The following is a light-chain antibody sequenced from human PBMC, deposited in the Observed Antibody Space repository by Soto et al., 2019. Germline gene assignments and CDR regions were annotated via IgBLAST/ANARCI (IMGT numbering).Light chain of an antibody. V-gene: IGKV3-15*01. J-gene: IGKJ4*01. CDR2: GAS. CDR1: QSISSN. Sequence: EIVMTQSPATLSVSPGERATLSCRASQSISSNLDWYQQKPGQAPRLLIYGASTRDTGIPARFSGSGSGTEFTLTISSLQSEDFAVYYCQQYNNWPPLTFGGGTNVEIK. CDR3: QQYNNWPPLT.